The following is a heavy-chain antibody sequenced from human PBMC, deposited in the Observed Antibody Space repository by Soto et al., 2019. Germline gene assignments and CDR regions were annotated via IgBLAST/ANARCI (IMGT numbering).Heavy chain of an antibody. CDR2: INHSGST. CDR1: GGSFSGYY. Sequence: SETLSLTCAVYGGSFSGYYWSWIRQPLGKGLEWIGEINHSGSTNYNPSLKSRVTISVDTSKNQFSLKLSSVTAADTAVYYCAKKTPINWFDPWGQGTLVTVSS. CDR3: AKKTPINWFDP. V-gene: IGHV4-34*09. J-gene: IGHJ5*02.